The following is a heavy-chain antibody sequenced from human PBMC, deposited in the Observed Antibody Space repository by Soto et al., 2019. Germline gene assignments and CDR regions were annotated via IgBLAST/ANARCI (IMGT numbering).Heavy chain of an antibody. D-gene: IGHD2-2*01. CDR1: GDSVSSNSAA. Sequence: QVPLQQSGPGLVKPSQTLSLTCAISGDSVSSNSAAWNWIRQSPSRGLEWLGRTYYRSKWYNDYAVYVKSRITINTDTSKNQFSLQLNSVTPEDTAVYYCARDLIVVVPAAQGGYYYYYMDVWGKGTTVTVSS. J-gene: IGHJ6*03. V-gene: IGHV6-1*01. CDR3: ARDLIVVVPAAQGGYYYYYMDV. CDR2: TYYRSKWYN.